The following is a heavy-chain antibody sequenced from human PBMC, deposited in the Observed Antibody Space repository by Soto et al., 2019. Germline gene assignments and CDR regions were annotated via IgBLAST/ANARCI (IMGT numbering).Heavy chain of an antibody. CDR1: GGSISEKY. J-gene: IGHJ5*02. CDR2: IFANGHT. V-gene: IGHV4-4*07. D-gene: IGHD6-13*01. Sequence: SETLSLTCIVSGGSISEKYWNWVRQPPGKGLEWIGLIFANGHTDYNPSLKSRVTMSVDASKNQFSLRLTSMTAADTAAYYCVASLAASGLNWLDPWGRGTLVTVSS. CDR3: VASLAASGLNWLDP.